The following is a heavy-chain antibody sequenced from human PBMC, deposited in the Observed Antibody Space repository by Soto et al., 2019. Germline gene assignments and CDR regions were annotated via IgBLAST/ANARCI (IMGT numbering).Heavy chain of an antibody. J-gene: IGHJ5*02. CDR1: GGTFSSYA. CDR3: ARGHGYSSGCDWFDP. CDR2: IIPIFGTA. D-gene: IGHD5-18*01. Sequence: GDSWKVSCKASGGTFSSYAISWVRQAPGQGLEWMGGIIPIFGTANYAQKFQGRVTITADESTSTAYMELSSLRSEDTAVYYCARGHGYSSGCDWFDPWGQGTLVTVSS. V-gene: IGHV1-69*13.